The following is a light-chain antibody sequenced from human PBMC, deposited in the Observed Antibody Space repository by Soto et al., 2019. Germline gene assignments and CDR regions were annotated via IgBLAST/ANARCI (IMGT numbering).Light chain of an antibody. CDR3: QQFNNWPVT. CDR2: GTS. J-gene: IGKJ3*01. V-gene: IGKV3-15*01. Sequence: EIVMTQSPDTLSVSPGERATLSCRASQNVGRNVAWYQQRPGQAPRLLIHGTSTRAADIPARFSGSVSGTEFTLTINSLQPEDFVIYYCQQFNNWPVTFGPGTKVDIK. CDR1: QNVGRN.